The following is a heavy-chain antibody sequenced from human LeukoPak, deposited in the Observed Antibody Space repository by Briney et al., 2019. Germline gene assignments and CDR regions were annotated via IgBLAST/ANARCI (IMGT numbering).Heavy chain of an antibody. V-gene: IGHV3-7*05. D-gene: IGHD3-16*01. J-gene: IGHJ3*02. CDR3: ARDVEGGTFDI. Sequence: GGSLRLSCAASGFTFSRFWMNWVRQAPGRGLEWVANIDQSGGRNNYVDSVKGRFTISRDNAKNSLFLEMSSLRADDTAVYFCARDVEGGTFDIWGQGTTVPVSS. CDR1: GFTFSRFW. CDR2: IDQSGGRN.